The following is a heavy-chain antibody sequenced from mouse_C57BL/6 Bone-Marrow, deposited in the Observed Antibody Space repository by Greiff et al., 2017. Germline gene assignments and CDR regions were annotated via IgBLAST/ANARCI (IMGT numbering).Heavy chain of an antibody. CDR1: GYTFTSYW. Sequence: QVQLHQPGAELVKPGASVKMSCKASGYTFTSYWITWVKQRPGQGLEWIGDIYPGSGSTNYNEKFKSKATLTVDTSSSTAYMQLSSLTSEDSAVYACASGGYDYDRGFAYWGQGTLVTVSA. CDR2: IYPGSGST. CDR3: ASGGYDYDRGFAY. D-gene: IGHD2-4*01. J-gene: IGHJ3*01. V-gene: IGHV1-55*01.